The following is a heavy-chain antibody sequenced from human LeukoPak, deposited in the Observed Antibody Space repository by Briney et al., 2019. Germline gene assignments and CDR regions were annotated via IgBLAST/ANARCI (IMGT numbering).Heavy chain of an antibody. Sequence: GGSLRLSCAASGFTFSSYSMNWVRQAPGKGLEWVSFISSSSSTIYYAVPVKGRFTISRDNAKNSLYLQMNSLRAEDTAVYYCARDRGGSYSAIDYWGQGTLVTVSS. J-gene: IGHJ4*02. CDR1: GFTFSSYS. D-gene: IGHD1-26*01. CDR3: ARDRGGSYSAIDY. V-gene: IGHV3-48*04. CDR2: ISSSSSTI.